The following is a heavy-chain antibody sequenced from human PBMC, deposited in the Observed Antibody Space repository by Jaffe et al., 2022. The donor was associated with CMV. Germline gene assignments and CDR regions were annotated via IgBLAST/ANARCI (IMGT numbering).Heavy chain of an antibody. Sequence: EVQLVESGGGLVQPGGSLRLSCAASGFTFSDYHMDWVRQAPGKGLEWVGRTTKNTGDKYTTLYAASVRGRFTISGDDSKNSLYLQMTSLKTEDTAVYYCGRLPPGHWGQGTLVTVSS. J-gene: IGHJ4*02. CDR1: GFTFSDYH. V-gene: IGHV3-72*01. CDR3: GRLPPGH. CDR2: TKNTGDKYTT.